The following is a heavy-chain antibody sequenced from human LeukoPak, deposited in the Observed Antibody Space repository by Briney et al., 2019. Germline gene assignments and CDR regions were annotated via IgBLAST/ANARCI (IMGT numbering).Heavy chain of an antibody. Sequence: GSLELSCAVSGIPVNSKYMSWGRPGPGKGLPWVSTIFRDGSRYYEDSVRGRFSISRDDSKNILSLQMTNLRAEDTAVYYCARDFYDFWGGYWVWGQGTLVTVSS. V-gene: IGHV3-53*01. CDR3: ARDFYDFWGGYWV. CDR1: GIPVNSKY. J-gene: IGHJ4*02. CDR2: IFRDGSR. D-gene: IGHD3-3*01.